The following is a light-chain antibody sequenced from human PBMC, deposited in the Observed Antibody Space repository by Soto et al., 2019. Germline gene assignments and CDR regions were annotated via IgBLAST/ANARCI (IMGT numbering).Light chain of an antibody. Sequence: QPVLTQSPSASASLGASVKLTCTLSSGHSNYAIAWHQQQPEKGPRYLMKLNRDGSHSKGDGIPNRFSGSSSGAERYLTSSRLQSEDEADYYCQTWGTGIVIFGGGTKLTVL. CDR1: SGHSNYA. J-gene: IGLJ2*01. CDR2: LNRDGSH. CDR3: QTWGTGIVI. V-gene: IGLV4-69*01.